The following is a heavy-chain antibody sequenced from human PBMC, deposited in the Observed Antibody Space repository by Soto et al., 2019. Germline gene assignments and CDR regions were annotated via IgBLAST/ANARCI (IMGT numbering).Heavy chain of an antibody. V-gene: IGHV3-64D*06. D-gene: IGHD3-10*01. J-gene: IGHJ4*02. CDR1: GFTFKNYA. CDR3: VKDREVRGVIPRLEY. CDR2: ISSNGATT. Sequence: GGSLRLSCSASGFTFKNYAMHWVRQPPGKGLEYVSVISSNGATTYYADSVKDKFTVSRDNTKNTLYLLMSSLRPEDTAVYYCVKDREVRGVIPRLEYWSQGSLVTVSS.